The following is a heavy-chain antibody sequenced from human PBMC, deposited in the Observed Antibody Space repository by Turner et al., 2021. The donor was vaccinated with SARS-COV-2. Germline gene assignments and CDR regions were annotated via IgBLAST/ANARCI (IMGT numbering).Heavy chain of an antibody. D-gene: IGHD2-8*01. CDR2: IWYDGSNK. J-gene: IGHJ6*03. CDR1: GFTFSSYG. Sequence: QVQLVESGGGVARPGRSLRLSCAASGFTFSSYGMHWVRQAPGKGLEWVAVIWYDGSNKYYADAVKGRFTISRDNSKNTLYLQMNSLTAEDTAVYYCARDPNAGYYYMDVWGKGTTVTVSS. CDR3: ARDPNAGYYYMDV. V-gene: IGHV3-33*01.